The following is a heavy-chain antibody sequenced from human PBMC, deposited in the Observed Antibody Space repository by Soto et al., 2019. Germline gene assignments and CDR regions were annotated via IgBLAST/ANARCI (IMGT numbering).Heavy chain of an antibody. CDR3: ARVSNSSYYFDY. D-gene: IGHD6-6*01. V-gene: IGHV3-30-3*01. J-gene: IGHJ4*02. CDR1: GFTFSIYA. CDR2: ISYDGSNK. Sequence: GGSLRLSCAASGFTFSIYAMHWVRQAPGKGLEWVAVISYDGSNKYYADSVKGRFTISRDNSKNTPYLQMNSLRAEDTAAYYCARVSNSSYYFDYWGQGTLVTVSS.